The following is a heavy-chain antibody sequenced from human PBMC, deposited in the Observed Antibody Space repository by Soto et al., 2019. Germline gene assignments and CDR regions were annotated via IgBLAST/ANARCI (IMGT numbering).Heavy chain of an antibody. Sequence: PGGSLRLSCAASGFTFSSYGMHWVRQAPCKGLEWVAVIWYDGSNKYYADSVKGRFTISRDNSKNTLYLQMNSLRAEDTAVYYCARDLNYFGARENYYYGMDVWGQGTTVTVSS. CDR1: GFTFSSYG. D-gene: IGHD3-9*01. V-gene: IGHV3-33*01. CDR2: IWYDGSNK. J-gene: IGHJ6*02. CDR3: ARDLNYFGARENYYYGMDV.